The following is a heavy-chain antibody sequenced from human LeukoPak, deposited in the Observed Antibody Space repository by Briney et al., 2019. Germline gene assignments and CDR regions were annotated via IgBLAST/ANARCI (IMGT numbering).Heavy chain of an antibody. J-gene: IGHJ6*04. Sequence: GGSLRLSCATSGFTFSDYYMSWIRQAPGKGLAGLSYISGDGGDINYEDSVKGRFTISRDNAKNSLYLQMNSLRAEDTAVYYCAELGITMIGGVWGKGTTVTISS. D-gene: IGHD3-10*02. CDR1: GFTFSDYY. V-gene: IGHV3-11*06. CDR2: ISGDGGDI. CDR3: AELGITMIGGV.